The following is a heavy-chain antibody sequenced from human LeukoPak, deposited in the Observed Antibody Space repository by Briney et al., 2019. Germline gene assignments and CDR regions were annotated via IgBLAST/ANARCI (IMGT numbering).Heavy chain of an antibody. CDR2: INPSGGST. CDR1: GYTFTSYY. V-gene: IGHV1-46*01. D-gene: IGHD2-2*01. Sequence: ASVKVSFKASGYTFTSYYMHWVRQAPGQGLEWMGIINPSGGSTSYAQKFQGRVTMTRDTSTSTVYMELSSLRSEDTAVYYCAREGEWPYCSSTSCYRDNFDYWGQGTLVTVSS. CDR3: AREGEWPYCSSTSCYRDNFDY. J-gene: IGHJ4*02.